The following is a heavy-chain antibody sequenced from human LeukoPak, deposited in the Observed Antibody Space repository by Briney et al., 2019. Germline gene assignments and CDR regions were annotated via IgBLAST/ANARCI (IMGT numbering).Heavy chain of an antibody. J-gene: IGHJ4*02. V-gene: IGHV4-59*12. CDR3: ARGQWFRAF. D-gene: IGHD3-10*01. CDR1: GGSISSYY. CDR2: IYYSGST. Sequence: PSETLSLTCTVSGGSISSYYWSWIRQPPGKGLEWIGYIYYSGSTNYNPSLKSRVTISVDTSKNQFSLEMNSVTAADTAVYYCARGQWFRAFWSRGTPVTVSS.